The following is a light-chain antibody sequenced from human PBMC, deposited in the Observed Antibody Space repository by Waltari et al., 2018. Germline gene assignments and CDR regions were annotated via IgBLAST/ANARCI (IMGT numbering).Light chain of an antibody. CDR1: DSTVGNDY. J-gene: IGLJ1*01. Sequence: QSVLTQPPSVSAAPGQKVTISCSGSDSTVGNDYVSWYQQLPGRAPKLLIYDDENRPAGIPDRVSGSKSGTSATLAITGLQTGDEADYCCGTWDSSLSAGVFGTGTKVTV. CDR3: GTWDSSLSAGV. CDR2: DDE. V-gene: IGLV1-51*01.